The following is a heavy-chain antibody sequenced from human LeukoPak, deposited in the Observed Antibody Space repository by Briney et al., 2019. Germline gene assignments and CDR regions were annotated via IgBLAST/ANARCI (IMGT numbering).Heavy chain of an antibody. CDR3: ARDRGSEAPDRYYYYGMDV. Sequence: GGSLRLSCAASGFTFSDYYMSWIRQAPGKGLEWVSYISSSGSTIYYADSVKGRFTISRDNAKNSLYLQMNSLRAEDTAVYYCARDRGSEAPDRYYYYGMDVWGQGTTVTVSS. J-gene: IGHJ6*02. D-gene: IGHD3-10*01. V-gene: IGHV3-11*01. CDR1: GFTFSDYY. CDR2: ISSSGSTI.